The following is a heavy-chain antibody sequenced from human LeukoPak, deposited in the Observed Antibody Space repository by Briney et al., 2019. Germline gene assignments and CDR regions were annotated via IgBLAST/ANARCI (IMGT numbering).Heavy chain of an antibody. J-gene: IGHJ3*02. D-gene: IGHD2-21*02. CDR3: ARQAGAYCGGDCRDDAFDI. V-gene: IGHV5-51*01. Sequence: GESLKISCKGSEYSFTSYWIGWVRQMPGKGLEWMGIIYPGDSDTRYSPSFQGHVTISADKSISTAYLQWSSLKASDTAMYYCARQAGAYCGGDCRDDAFDIWGQGTMVTVSS. CDR1: EYSFTSYW. CDR2: IYPGDSDT.